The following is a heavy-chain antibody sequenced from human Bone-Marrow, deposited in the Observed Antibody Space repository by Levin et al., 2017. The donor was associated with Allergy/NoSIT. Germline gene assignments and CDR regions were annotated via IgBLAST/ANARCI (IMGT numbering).Heavy chain of an antibody. CDR2: TSYDGSKK. Sequence: GGSLRLSCAASGFTFRSYAMHWVRQAPGKGLEWVAVTSYDGSKKYYADSVKGRFTISRDNSKNTLYLQMNSLRDDDTAVYYCARGDTVAADYYCYAMDVWGQGTTVIVSS. V-gene: IGHV3-30-3*01. CDR3: ARGDTVAADYYCYAMDV. CDR1: GFTFRSYA. D-gene: IGHD5-12*01. J-gene: IGHJ6*02.